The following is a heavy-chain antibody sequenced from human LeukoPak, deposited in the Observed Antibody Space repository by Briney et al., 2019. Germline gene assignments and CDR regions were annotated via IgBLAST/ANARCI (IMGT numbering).Heavy chain of an antibody. D-gene: IGHD3-10*01. V-gene: IGHV3-30*01. CDR1: GFTFSSYA. J-gene: IGHJ4*02. CDR3: ASSRAHRDYFDY. Sequence: PGRSLRLSCAASGFTFSSYAMDWVRQAPGKGLEWVAVISYDGSNKYYADSVKGRFTISRDNSKNTLYLQMNSLRAEDTAVYYCASSRAHRDYFDYWGQGTLVTVSS. CDR2: ISYDGSNK.